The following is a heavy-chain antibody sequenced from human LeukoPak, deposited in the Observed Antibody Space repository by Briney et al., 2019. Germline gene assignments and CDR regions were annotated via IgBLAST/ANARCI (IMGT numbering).Heavy chain of an antibody. CDR1: GFTFSDYY. Sequence: GGSLRLSCAASGFTFSDYYMSWIRQAPGKGLEWVSYISSSGSTIYYADSVKGRFTISRDNAKNSLYLQMNSLRAENTAVYYCARDPYCSSTSCYYYFDYWGQGTLVTVSS. CDR3: ARDPYCSSTSCYYYFDY. J-gene: IGHJ4*02. V-gene: IGHV3-11*04. CDR2: ISSSGSTI. D-gene: IGHD2-2*01.